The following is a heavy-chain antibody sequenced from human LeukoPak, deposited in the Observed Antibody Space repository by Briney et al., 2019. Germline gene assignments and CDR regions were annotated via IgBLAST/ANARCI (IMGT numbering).Heavy chain of an antibody. J-gene: IGHJ6*02. V-gene: IGHV3-11*01. CDR1: GFTFSDYY. CDR2: ISNSGSTV. Sequence: KPGGSLRLSCVASGFTFSDYYMTWLRQAPGKGLEWLSYISNSGSTVFYADSVKGRFTVSRDNAKRSLYLQIESLRDDGTAVYHCALGTINKDFYFGMDVWGQGATVTVSS. D-gene: IGHD2-8*01. CDR3: ALGTINKDFYFGMDV.